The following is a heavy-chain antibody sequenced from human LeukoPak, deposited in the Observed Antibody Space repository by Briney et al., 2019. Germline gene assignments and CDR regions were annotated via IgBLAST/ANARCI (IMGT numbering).Heavy chain of an antibody. V-gene: IGHV3-74*01. CDR1: GFTFSTYW. CDR2: VNGDGSVS. J-gene: IGHJ2*01. Sequence: GGSLRLSCAASGFTFSTYWTHWVRQAPGKGLEWVSRVNGDGSVSNYADFVEGRFTTSRDNARDTVYLQMSSLRAGDTALYYCARANPADFDLWGRGTLVTVSS. D-gene: IGHD1-14*01. CDR3: ARANPADFDL.